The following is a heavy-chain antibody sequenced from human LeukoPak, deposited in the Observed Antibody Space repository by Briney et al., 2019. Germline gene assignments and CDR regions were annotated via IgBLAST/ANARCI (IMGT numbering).Heavy chain of an antibody. D-gene: IGHD6-6*01. CDR1: GGTFSSYA. CDR2: IIPIFGTA. J-gene: IGHJ6*02. CDR3: ARGPLLGSSSVGYYYGMDV. V-gene: IGHV1-69*13. Sequence: SVKVSCKASGGTFSSYAISWVRQAPGQGLEWMGGIIPIFGTANYAQKFQGRVTITADESTSTAYMELSSLRSEDTAVYYCARGPLLGSSSVGYYYGMDVWGQGTTVTVSS.